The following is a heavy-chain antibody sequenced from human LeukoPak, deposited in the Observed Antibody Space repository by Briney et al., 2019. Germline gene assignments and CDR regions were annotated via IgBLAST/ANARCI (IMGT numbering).Heavy chain of an antibody. D-gene: IGHD6-19*01. CDR1: GFTLSSYW. Sequence: GGSLRLSCAASGFTLSSYWMSWVRQAPGKGLEWVANIKQDGSEKYYVDSVKGRFTISRDNAKNSLYLQMNSLRAEDTAVYYCARDFTVAGTQPDYWGQGTLVTVSS. CDR3: ARDFTVAGTQPDY. V-gene: IGHV3-7*01. J-gene: IGHJ4*02. CDR2: IKQDGSEK.